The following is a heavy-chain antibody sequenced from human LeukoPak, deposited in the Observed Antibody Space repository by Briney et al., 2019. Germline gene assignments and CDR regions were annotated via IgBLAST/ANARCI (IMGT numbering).Heavy chain of an antibody. J-gene: IGHJ4*02. CDR2: ISSSGSTI. CDR3: ARGGDSSGYYPRLYFDY. V-gene: IGHV3-48*03. Sequence: PGGSLRLSCAASGFTFSSYEMNWVRQAPGKGLEWVSYISSSGSTIYYADSVKGRFTISRDNAMNSLYLQMSSLRAEDTAVYYCARGGDSSGYYPRLYFDYWGQGTLVTVSS. CDR1: GFTFSSYE. D-gene: IGHD3-22*01.